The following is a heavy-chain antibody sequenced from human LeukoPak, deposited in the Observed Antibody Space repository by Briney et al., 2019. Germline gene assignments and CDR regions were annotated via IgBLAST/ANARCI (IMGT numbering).Heavy chain of an antibody. J-gene: IGHJ4*02. Sequence: GGSLRLSCEASGFTFSSYAMSWVRQGLGKGLEWVSAITGSSGSIYYGDSVKGRFTISRDNSKNTLYLQMNSLRAEDTAVYYCARDLVTTVTTSGYWGQGTLVTVSS. V-gene: IGHV3-23*01. CDR1: GFTFSSYA. D-gene: IGHD4-17*01. CDR3: ARDLVTTVTTSGY. CDR2: ITGSSGSI.